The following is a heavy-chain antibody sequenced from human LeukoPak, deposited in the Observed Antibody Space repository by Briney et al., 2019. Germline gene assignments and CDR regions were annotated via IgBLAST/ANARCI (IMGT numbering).Heavy chain of an antibody. J-gene: IGHJ3*02. Sequence: GGSLRLSCAASGFTFSSYWMHWVRQAPGKGLVWVSHVNSDGRSTNYADSVKGRFTISRDNAKNTLYLQMNSLTAEDTAVYYCARRDDFWRKDIWGQGTMVTVSS. CDR1: GFTFSSYW. CDR2: VNSDGRST. V-gene: IGHV3-74*01. D-gene: IGHD3-3*01. CDR3: ARRDDFWRKDI.